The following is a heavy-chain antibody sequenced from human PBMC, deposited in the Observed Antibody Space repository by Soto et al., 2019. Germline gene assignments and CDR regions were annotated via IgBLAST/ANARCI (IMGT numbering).Heavy chain of an antibody. CDR1: GFSLSTRGVG. V-gene: IGHV2-5*02. CDR3: AHESSGWLGFDY. D-gene: IGHD6-19*01. Sequence: QITLKESGPTLVKPTQTLTLTCTFSGFSLSTRGVGVGWIRQPPGKALEWLALIYWDDDKRYSPSLKSRLTITKDTSKDQVVLTMTNMDPVDTATYYCAHESSGWLGFDYWGQGTLVTVSS. J-gene: IGHJ4*02. CDR2: IYWDDDK.